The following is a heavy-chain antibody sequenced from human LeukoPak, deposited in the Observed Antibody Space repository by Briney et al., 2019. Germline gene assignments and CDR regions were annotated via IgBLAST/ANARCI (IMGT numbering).Heavy chain of an antibody. D-gene: IGHD6-13*01. CDR2: MNPNSGNT. J-gene: IGHJ6*03. CDR1: GYTFTSYD. V-gene: IGHV1-8*03. Sequence: EASVKVSCKASGYTFTSYDINWVRQATGQGLEWMGWMNPNSGNTGYAQKFQGRVTITRNTSISTAYMELSSLRSEDTAVYYCARAGIAAWAGYMDVWGKGTTVTVSS. CDR3: ARAGIAAWAGYMDV.